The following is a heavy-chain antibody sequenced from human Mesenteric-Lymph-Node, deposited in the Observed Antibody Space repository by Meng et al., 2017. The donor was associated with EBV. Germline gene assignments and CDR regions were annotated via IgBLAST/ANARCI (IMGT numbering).Heavy chain of an antibody. V-gene: IGHV1-69*06. Sequence: QVQLVQSGAAVKKXXSXVKVSCKASGGTFSSYAISWVRQAPGQGLEWMGGIIPIFGTANYAQKFQGRVTITADKSTSTAYMELSSLRSEDTAVYYCAGRVVRANWFDPWGQGTLVTVSS. CDR2: IIPIFGTA. D-gene: IGHD3-22*01. J-gene: IGHJ5*02. CDR1: GGTFSSYA. CDR3: AGRVVRANWFDP.